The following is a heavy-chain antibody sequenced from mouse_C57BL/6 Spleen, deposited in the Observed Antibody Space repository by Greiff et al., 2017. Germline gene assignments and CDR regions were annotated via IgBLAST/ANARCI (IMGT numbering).Heavy chain of an antibody. CDR2: IYPGSGST. Sequence: VQLQQPGAELVKPGASVKMSCKASGYTFTSYWITWVKQRPGQGLEWIGDIYPGSGSTNYNEKFKSKATLTVDTSSSTAYMQLSSLTSEDSAVYYCAKGAIYYGNYEYFDVWGTGTTVTVSS. D-gene: IGHD2-1*01. V-gene: IGHV1-55*01. J-gene: IGHJ1*03. CDR1: GYTFTSYW. CDR3: AKGAIYYGNYEYFDV.